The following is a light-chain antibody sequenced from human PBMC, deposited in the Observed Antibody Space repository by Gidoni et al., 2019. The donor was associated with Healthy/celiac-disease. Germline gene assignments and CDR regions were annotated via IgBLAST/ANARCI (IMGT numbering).Light chain of an antibody. CDR3: QQYGSSLFT. CDR1: QSVSSSY. CDR2: GAS. V-gene: IGKV3-20*01. J-gene: IGKJ3*01. Sequence: IVLTPTPGTLSLSPGERATLSGRASQSVSSSYFAWYQQKPGQAPRLLIYGASSRATGIPDRFSGSGSGTDFTLTISRLEPEDFAVYYCQQYGSSLFTFGPGTKVDIK.